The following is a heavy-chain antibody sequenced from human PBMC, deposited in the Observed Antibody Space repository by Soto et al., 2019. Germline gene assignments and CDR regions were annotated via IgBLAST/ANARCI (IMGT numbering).Heavy chain of an antibody. D-gene: IGHD2-21*02. Sequence: EVQLLESGGGLVQPGGSLTLFCAASGFTFNTYGMTWVRQAPGKGLEWVSTVSGSGGGTYYADSVKGRFTISRVNSKNTMYLQMSNLRAEDTAVYFCARIGPYCGGDCYPDFDFWGLGTPVTVSS. CDR3: ARIGPYCGGDCYPDFDF. CDR1: GFTFNTYG. J-gene: IGHJ4*02. V-gene: IGHV3-23*01. CDR2: VSGSGGGT.